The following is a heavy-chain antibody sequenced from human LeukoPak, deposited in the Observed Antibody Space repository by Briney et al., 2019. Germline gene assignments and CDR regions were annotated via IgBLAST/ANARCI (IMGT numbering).Heavy chain of an antibody. V-gene: IGHV1-69*13. CDR2: IIPIFGTA. CDR3: ARETQKVAGQGGPYFDY. Sequence: SVKVSCKASGGTFSRYAISCVRQAPGQGLEWMGGIIPIFGTANYAQKFQGRVTITADESTSTAYMELSSLRSEDTAVYYCARETQKVAGQGGPYFDYWGQGTLVTVSS. J-gene: IGHJ4*02. D-gene: IGHD6-19*01. CDR1: GGTFSRYA.